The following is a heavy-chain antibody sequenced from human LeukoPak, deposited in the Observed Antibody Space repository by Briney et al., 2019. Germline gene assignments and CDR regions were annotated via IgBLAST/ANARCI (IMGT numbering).Heavy chain of an antibody. D-gene: IGHD6-19*01. J-gene: IGHJ4*02. CDR3: AKDPGIAVAGYFDY. Sequence: PGGFLRLSCAASGFTFSSYGMHWVRQAPGKGLEWVAFIRYDGSNKYYADSVKGRFTISRDNSKNTLYLQMNSLRAEDTAVYYCAKDPGIAVAGYFDYWGQGTLVTVSS. V-gene: IGHV3-30*02. CDR2: IRYDGSNK. CDR1: GFTFSSYG.